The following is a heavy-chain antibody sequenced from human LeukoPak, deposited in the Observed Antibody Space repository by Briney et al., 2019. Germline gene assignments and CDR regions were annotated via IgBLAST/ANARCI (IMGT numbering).Heavy chain of an antibody. CDR1: GFVFDDYS. CDR2: INWDGSGT. Sequence: GGSLRLSCAASGFVFDDYSMHWVRQTPGKGLEWISAINWDGSGTYYAESLKGRFTISRDNGDSTLYLQMNTLRTDDTALYYCASEAGYKGPFDYWGRGTLVTVSS. D-gene: IGHD3-9*01. V-gene: IGHV3-43*01. CDR3: ASEAGYKGPFDY. J-gene: IGHJ4*02.